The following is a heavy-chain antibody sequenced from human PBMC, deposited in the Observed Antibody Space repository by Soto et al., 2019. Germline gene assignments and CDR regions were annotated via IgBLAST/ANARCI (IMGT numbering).Heavy chain of an antibody. CDR2: IYPPDSAT. J-gene: IGHJ3*02. CDR1: GYSFTNYW. Sequence: VQSLKISCKGSGYSFTNYWIGLLRQLPGKDREWMPVIYPPDSATTYNPSFQGQVTLSADKSIGTGYRQCTSRKASDTAMYYCARGDRVAMAGYNGFNIWGQRRMGTV. V-gene: IGHV5-51*01. CDR3: ARGDRVAMAGYNGFNI. D-gene: IGHD6-19*01.